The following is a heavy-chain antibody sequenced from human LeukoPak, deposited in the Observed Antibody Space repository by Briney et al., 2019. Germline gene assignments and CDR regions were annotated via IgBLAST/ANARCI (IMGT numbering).Heavy chain of an antibody. V-gene: IGHV3-43D*03. CDR2: ISWDGGST. D-gene: IGHD5-18*01. CDR1: GFTFDDYA. Sequence: GGSLRLSCAASGFTFDDYAMHWVRHAPGKGLEWVSLISWDGGSTYYADSVKGRFTISRDNSKNSLYLQMNSLRAEDTALYYCAKDMFWRGYSYGSFDYWGQGTLVTVSS. CDR3: AKDMFWRGYSYGSFDY. J-gene: IGHJ4*02.